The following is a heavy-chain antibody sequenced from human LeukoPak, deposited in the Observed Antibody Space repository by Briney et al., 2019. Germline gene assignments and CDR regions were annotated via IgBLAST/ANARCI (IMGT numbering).Heavy chain of an antibody. V-gene: IGHV1-69*04. D-gene: IGHD5-24*01. CDR2: IIPILGIA. J-gene: IGHJ6*02. CDR1: AGTFSSYA. Sequence: ASVNLCCNASAGTFSSYAISWVRQAPGQGLEWMGTIIPILGIANYAQKFQGRVTITADKSTSTAYMELSSLRSEDTAVYYCARKREMAAFGMDVWGQGTTVTVSS. CDR3: ARKREMAAFGMDV.